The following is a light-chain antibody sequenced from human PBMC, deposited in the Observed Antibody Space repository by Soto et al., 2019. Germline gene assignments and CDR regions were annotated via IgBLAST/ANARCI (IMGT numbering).Light chain of an antibody. Sequence: QSALTQPASVSGSPGQSITISCTGTSSDIGGYNYVSWYQHHPGKAPKLMLYEVSNRPPGVSNRFSGSKSGNTASLTISGLQAEDEADYYCSSYTTSSTRVFGTGTKVTVL. CDR3: SSYTTSSTRV. CDR1: SSDIGGYNY. CDR2: EVS. J-gene: IGLJ1*01. V-gene: IGLV2-14*01.